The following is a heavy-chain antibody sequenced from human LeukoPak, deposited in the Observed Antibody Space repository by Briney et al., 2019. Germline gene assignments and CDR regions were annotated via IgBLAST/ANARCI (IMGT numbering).Heavy chain of an antibody. CDR3: TAIAAAGTNDY. CDR2: IRSKAYGGTT. CDR1: GFTFGDYA. J-gene: IGHJ4*02. V-gene: IGHV3-49*04. D-gene: IGHD6-13*01. Sequence: PGGSLRLSCTASGFTFGDYAMSWVRQAPGKGLEWVDFIRSKAYGGTTEYAASVKGRFTISRDDSKSNAYLQMNSLKTEDTAVYYCTAIAAAGTNDYWGQGTLVTVSS.